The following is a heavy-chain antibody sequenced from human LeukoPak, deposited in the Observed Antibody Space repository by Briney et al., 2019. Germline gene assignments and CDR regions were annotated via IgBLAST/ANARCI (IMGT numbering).Heavy chain of an antibody. Sequence: SETLSLTCTVSGDSISNSISYWGWIRQPPGKGLESIGSIYYSGSTYYNPSLMSRVTLSVDTSKNQFSLRLRSVTAADTALYYCASDKGYSNNYFDYWGQGTLVTVSS. CDR1: GDSISNSISY. CDR2: IYYSGST. CDR3: ASDKGYSNNYFDY. V-gene: IGHV4-39*01. D-gene: IGHD6-13*01. J-gene: IGHJ4*01.